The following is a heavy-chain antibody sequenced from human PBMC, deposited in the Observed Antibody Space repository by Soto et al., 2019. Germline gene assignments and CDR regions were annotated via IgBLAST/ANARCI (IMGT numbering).Heavy chain of an antibody. D-gene: IGHD1-26*01. V-gene: IGHV1-69*13. Sequence: ASVKVSCKASGGTFSSYAISWVRQAPGQGLEWMGGIIPIFGTANYAQKFQGRVTITADESTSTAYMELSSLRSEDTAVYYCARNPHRGGEHDAFDIWGQGTMVTVSS. CDR3: ARNPHRGGEHDAFDI. CDR2: IIPIFGTA. J-gene: IGHJ3*02. CDR1: GGTFSSYA.